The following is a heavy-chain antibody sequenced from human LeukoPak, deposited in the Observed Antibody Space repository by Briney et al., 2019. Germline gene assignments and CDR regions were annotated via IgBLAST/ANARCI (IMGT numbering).Heavy chain of an antibody. J-gene: IGHJ3*02. Sequence: GASVKVSCKASGYTFTGYYMHWVRQAPGQGLEWMGWINPNSGGTNYAQKFQGRVTMTRDTSISTAYMELSRLRSDDTAVYYCATDEGSSSWSDAFDIWGQGTMVTVSS. CDR3: ATDEGSSSWSDAFDI. V-gene: IGHV1-2*02. CDR1: GYTFTGYY. CDR2: INPNSGGT. D-gene: IGHD6-13*01.